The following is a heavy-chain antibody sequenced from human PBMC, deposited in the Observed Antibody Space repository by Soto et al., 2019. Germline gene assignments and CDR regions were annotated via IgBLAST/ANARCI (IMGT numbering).Heavy chain of an antibody. Sequence: SETLSLTCVVYDGSFSNNYWTWFRQPPGKGLEWIGEISPSGTTKYIPPLKSRVTISLDTSKMHSSLKVTSVTAAGTAVYYCATSLWFGTQPEIWGQGTLVTVSS. V-gene: IGHV4-34*01. CDR2: ISPSGTT. J-gene: IGHJ4*02. CDR3: ATSLWFGTQPEI. CDR1: DGSFSNNY. D-gene: IGHD3-10*01.